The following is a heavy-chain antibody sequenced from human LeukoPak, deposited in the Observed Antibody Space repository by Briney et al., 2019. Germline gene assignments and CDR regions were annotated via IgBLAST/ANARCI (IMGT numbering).Heavy chain of an antibody. CDR3: ARGSFTMVRGPYGAFDI. CDR2: IYYSGST. V-gene: IGHV4-59*01. D-gene: IGHD3-10*01. J-gene: IGHJ3*02. Sequence: SETLSLTCTVSGGSISSYYWSWIRQPPGKGLEWIGYIYYSGSTNYNPSLKSRVTISVDTSKNQFSLKLSSVTAADTAVYYCARGSFTMVRGPYGAFDIWGQGTMVTVSS. CDR1: GGSISSYY.